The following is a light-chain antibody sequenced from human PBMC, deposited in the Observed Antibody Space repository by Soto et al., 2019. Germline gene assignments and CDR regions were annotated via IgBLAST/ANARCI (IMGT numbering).Light chain of an antibody. V-gene: IGKV1-33*01. Sequence: DIQMTQSPSSLSASVGDRVTITCQARQDISNYLNWYQQKPGKAPKLLIYDASNLETGVPSRFSGSGSGTDFTFTISSLQPEDIATYYCQQYDNLPPGLTFGGGTKVDIK. CDR1: QDISNY. CDR3: QQYDNLPPGLT. J-gene: IGKJ4*01. CDR2: DAS.